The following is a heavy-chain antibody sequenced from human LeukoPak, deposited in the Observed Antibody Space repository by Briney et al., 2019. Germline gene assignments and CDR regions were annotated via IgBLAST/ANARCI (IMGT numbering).Heavy chain of an antibody. Sequence: SETLSLTCTVSGGSISSYYRSWIRQPPGKGLEWIGYIYYSGSTNYNPSLKSRVTISVDTSKNQFSLKLSSVTAADTAVYYCARDSGYYDSSGYSFEYFQHWGQGTLVTVSS. V-gene: IGHV4-59*01. J-gene: IGHJ1*01. D-gene: IGHD3-22*01. CDR2: IYYSGST. CDR3: ARDSGYYDSSGYSFEYFQH. CDR1: GGSISSYY.